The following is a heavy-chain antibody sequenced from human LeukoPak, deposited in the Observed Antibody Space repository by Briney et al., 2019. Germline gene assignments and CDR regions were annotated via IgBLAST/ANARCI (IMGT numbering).Heavy chain of an antibody. Sequence: GGSLILSCAAAGFTFTNYAMSGGREAPGKGLEWVSGSSGSGGSIYYADSVKGRFTISRDNSKNTLYLQMNSLRAEDTAVYYCAKTPLAVAPGDYFDCWGQGTLVTVSS. D-gene: IGHD6-19*01. V-gene: IGHV3-23*01. CDR2: SSGSGGSI. CDR1: GFTFTNYA. CDR3: AKTPLAVAPGDYFDC. J-gene: IGHJ4*02.